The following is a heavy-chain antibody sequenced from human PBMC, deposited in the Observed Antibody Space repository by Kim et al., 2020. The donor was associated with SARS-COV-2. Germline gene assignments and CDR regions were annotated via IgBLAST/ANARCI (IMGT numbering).Heavy chain of an antibody. J-gene: IGHJ4*02. D-gene: IGHD6-13*01. CDR2: IKSKTDGGTT. CDR3: TTESAAAGDFDY. Sequence: GGSLRLSCAASGFTFSNAWMSWVRQAPGKGLEWVGRIKSKTDGGTTDYAAPVKGRFTISRDDSKNTLYLQMNSLKTEDTAVYYCTTESAAAGDFDYWGQGTLVTVSS. V-gene: IGHV3-15*01. CDR1: GFTFSNAW.